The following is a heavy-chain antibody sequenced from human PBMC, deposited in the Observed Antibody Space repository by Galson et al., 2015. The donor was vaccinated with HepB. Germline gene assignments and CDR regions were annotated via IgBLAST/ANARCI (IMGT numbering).Heavy chain of an antibody. CDR3: AEGPSGYDSFDY. J-gene: IGHJ4*02. D-gene: IGHD5-12*01. V-gene: IGHV1-69*06. Sequence: SVKVSCKASGGTFSNHAISWVRQAPGQGLDWMGGIFPMFGTVNLAQKFQGRVTITADKSTSTAYMELSRLRSEDTAVYYCAEGPSGYDSFDYWGRGTLVTVSS. CDR1: GGTFSNHA. CDR2: IFPMFGTV.